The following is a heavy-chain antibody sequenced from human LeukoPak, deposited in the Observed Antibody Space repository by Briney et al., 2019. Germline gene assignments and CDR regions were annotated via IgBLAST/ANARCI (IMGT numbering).Heavy chain of an antibody. CDR2: INHSGST. CDR3: ASQYQLPRNWFDP. CDR1: GGSFSGYY. J-gene: IGHJ5*02. D-gene: IGHD2-2*01. Sequence: SETLSLTCAVYGGSFSGYYWSWIRQPPGKGLEWIGEINHSGSTNYNPSLKSRVTISVDTSKNQFSLKLSSVTAADTAVYYCASQYQLPRNWFDPWGQGTLVTVSS. V-gene: IGHV4-34*01.